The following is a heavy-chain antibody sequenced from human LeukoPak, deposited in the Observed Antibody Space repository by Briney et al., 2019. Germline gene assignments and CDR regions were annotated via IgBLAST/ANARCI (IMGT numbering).Heavy chain of an antibody. V-gene: IGHV1-69*13. CDR3: AREDRYYYDSSGYYYAPNFDY. CDR2: IIPIFGTA. Sequence: EASVKVSCKASGGTLSSYAISWVRQAPGQGLEWMGGIIPIFGTANYAQKFQGRVTITADESTSTAYMELSSLRSEDTAVYYCAREDRYYYDSSGYYYAPNFDYWGQGTLVTVSS. J-gene: IGHJ4*02. CDR1: GGTLSSYA. D-gene: IGHD3-22*01.